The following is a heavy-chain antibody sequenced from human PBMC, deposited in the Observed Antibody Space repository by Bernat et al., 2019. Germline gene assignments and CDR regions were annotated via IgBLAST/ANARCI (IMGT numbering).Heavy chain of an antibody. D-gene: IGHD3-22*01. J-gene: IGHJ2*01. CDR2: ISSSSSYI. V-gene: IGHV3-21*01. CDR1: GFTFSSYS. CDR3: ARDLGSTTMIVVVTYFDL. Sequence: EVQLVESGGGLVKPGGSLRLSCAASGFTFSSYSMNWVCQAPGKGLEWVSSISSSSSYIYYADSVKGRFTISRDNAKNSLYLQMNSLRAEDTAVYYCARDLGSTTMIVVVTYFDLWGRGTLVTVSS.